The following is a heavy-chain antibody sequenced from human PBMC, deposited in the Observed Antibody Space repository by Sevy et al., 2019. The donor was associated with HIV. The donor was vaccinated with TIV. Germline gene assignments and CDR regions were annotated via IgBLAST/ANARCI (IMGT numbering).Heavy chain of an antibody. D-gene: IGHD3-3*01. J-gene: IGHJ5*02. CDR3: ARGRGVFGAVAINWFDP. CDR1: GFTVSSSY. CDR2: IYRGGST. V-gene: IGHV3-53*01. Sequence: GGSLRLSCAASGFTVSSSYMTWVRQPPGKGLEWVSVIYRGGSTYYADSVKGRFTISRDNSKNTLYLQMNNLRADDTAVYYWARGRGVFGAVAINWFDPWGQEALVTVSS.